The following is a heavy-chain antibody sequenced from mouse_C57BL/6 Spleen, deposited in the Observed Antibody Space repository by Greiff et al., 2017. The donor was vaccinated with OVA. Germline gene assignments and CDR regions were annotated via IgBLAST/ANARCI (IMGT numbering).Heavy chain of an antibody. V-gene: IGHV5-17*01. D-gene: IGHD2-3*01. Sequence: EVMLVESGGGLVKPGGSLKLSCAASGFTFSDYGMHWVRQAPEKGLEWVAYISSGSSTIYYADTVKGRFTISRVNAKNTLFLQMTSLRSEDTAMYYCARSGYYLYYFDYWGQGTTLTVSS. CDR2: ISSGSSTI. CDR3: ARSGYYLYYFDY. CDR1: GFTFSDYG. J-gene: IGHJ2*01.